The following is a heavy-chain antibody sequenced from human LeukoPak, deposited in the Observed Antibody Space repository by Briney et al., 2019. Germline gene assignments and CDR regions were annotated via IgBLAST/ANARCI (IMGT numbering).Heavy chain of an antibody. CDR3: ARGGETAAAGTFRY. CDR1: GGSISSGDYY. CDR2: IYYSGST. J-gene: IGHJ4*02. V-gene: IGHV4-30-4*08. D-gene: IGHD6-13*01. Sequence: SETLSLTCTVSGGSISSGDYYWSWIRQPPGKGLEWIGYIYYSGSTYYNPSLKSRVTISVDTSKNQFSLKLSSVTAADTAVYYCARGGETAAAGTFRYWGQGTLVTVSS.